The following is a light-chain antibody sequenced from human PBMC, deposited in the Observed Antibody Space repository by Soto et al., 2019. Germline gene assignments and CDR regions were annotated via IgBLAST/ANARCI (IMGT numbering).Light chain of an antibody. CDR3: QPYDNLPPT. Sequence: DVQLTLSPSSLSASVGDRVTVTCRASQDIRNYLNWYQQKPGKAPKLLIYDASNLETGVPSRFSGSGSGTDFTFTISSLQPEDFATYYCQPYDNLPPTFGPGTKVDIK. J-gene: IGKJ3*01. CDR1: QDIRNY. CDR2: DAS. V-gene: IGKV1-33*01.